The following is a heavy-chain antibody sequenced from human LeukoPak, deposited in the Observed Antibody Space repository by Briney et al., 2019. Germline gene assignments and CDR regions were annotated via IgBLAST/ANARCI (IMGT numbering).Heavy chain of an antibody. CDR1: GFTFSTYA. J-gene: IGHJ4*02. CDR3: ARVQGPDLGCCTSTSCYISY. CDR2: ISYDGSNK. V-gene: IGHV3-30-3*01. D-gene: IGHD2-2*02. Sequence: GRSLRLSCAASGFTFSTYALHWVRRAPGKGLEWVAVISYDGSNKYYVDSVKGRFTISRDNSKNTLYLQMNSLRAEDTAVYYCARVQGPDLGCCTSTSCYISYWGQGTLVTVSS.